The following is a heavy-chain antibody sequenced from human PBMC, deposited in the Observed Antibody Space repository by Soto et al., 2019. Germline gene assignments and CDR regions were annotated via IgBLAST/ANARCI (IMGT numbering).Heavy chain of an antibody. CDR3: GTKEGPH. Sequence: QVQLPESGPGLVKPSENLSLTCTVSGGAIGFDHWSWIRQTPGQGLECIGNIYNNGNTNYSPSLKSQVPISADTSKNQFSLTRNSVTAADTAVYYCGTKEGPHLGQGTQVIVSS. CDR2: IYNNGNT. J-gene: IGHJ4*02. V-gene: IGHV4-59*01. CDR1: GGAIGFDH.